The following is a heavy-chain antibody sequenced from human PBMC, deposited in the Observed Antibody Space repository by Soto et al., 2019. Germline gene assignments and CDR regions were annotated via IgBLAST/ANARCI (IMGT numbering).Heavy chain of an antibody. V-gene: IGHV4-4*07. J-gene: IGHJ2*01. CDR2: IYYTGST. D-gene: IGHD3-16*01. Sequence: QVQLKESGPGLVKTSETLSLTCTVSGASLSGSYWSWIRRPAGKGLDWMGRIYYTGSTNYNPSLRCRVTMSLNTSMNQLSLRLNSGTAADTAMYYCGRDPPGPTTVGDPSYFDLWCRGTLATASS. CDR3: GRDPPGPTTVGDPSYFDL. CDR1: GASLSGSY.